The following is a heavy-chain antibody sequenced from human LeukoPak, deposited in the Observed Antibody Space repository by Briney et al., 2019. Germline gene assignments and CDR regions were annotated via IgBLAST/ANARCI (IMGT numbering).Heavy chain of an antibody. Sequence: SQTLSLTCTVSGGSISSGSYYWSWIRQPAGKGLEWIGRIYTSGSTNYNPSLKSRVTISVDTSKNQFSLKLSSVTAADTAVYYCARGLSVVTAIRPFDYWGQGTLVTVSS. D-gene: IGHD2-21*02. V-gene: IGHV4-61*02. CDR3: ARGLSVVTAIRPFDY. CDR1: GGSISSGSYY. CDR2: IYTSGST. J-gene: IGHJ4*02.